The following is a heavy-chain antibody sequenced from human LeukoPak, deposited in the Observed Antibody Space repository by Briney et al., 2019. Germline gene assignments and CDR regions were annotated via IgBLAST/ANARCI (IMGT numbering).Heavy chain of an antibody. V-gene: IGHV4-39*02. CDR1: GGSTKVENYY. J-gene: IGHJ4*02. D-gene: IGHD2-21*01. CDR2: MHYTGNT. Sequence: SETLSLTCSVSGGSTKVENYYWSWIHQSPGKGLEWIGGMHYTGNTRYTPSLKGRVTLSIDTSKNDISLKLRSVTAADTAVYYCAIGLYCVGDSCYIGYYFDYWGQGTLVTVSS. CDR3: AIGLYCVGDSCYIGYYFDY.